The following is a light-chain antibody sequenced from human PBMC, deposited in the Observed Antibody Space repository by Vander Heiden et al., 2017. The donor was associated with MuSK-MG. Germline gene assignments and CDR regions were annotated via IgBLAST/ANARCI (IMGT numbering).Light chain of an antibody. Sequence: EIVLTQYPGTLSLSPGARATLSCRASKSVSSSYLAWYHQKPGQAPRLFIYGASSSSTGSPDRFSGSGSGTDFTLTISRREPEDFAVYYCQQYGSAPPYTFGQGTKLEIK. CDR1: KSVSSSY. J-gene: IGKJ2*01. V-gene: IGKV3-20*01. CDR3: QQYGSAPPYT. CDR2: GAS.